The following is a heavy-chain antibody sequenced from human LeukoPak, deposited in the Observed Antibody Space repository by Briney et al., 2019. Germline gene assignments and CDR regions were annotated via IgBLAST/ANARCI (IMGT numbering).Heavy chain of an antibody. CDR2: ISGSGGST. V-gene: IGHV3-23*01. D-gene: IGHD6-13*01. J-gene: IGHJ5*02. CDR1: GFTFSSYA. Sequence: GGSLRLSCAASGFTFSSYAMSWVRQAPGKGLEWVSAISGSGGSTSYADSVKGRFTISRDNSKNTLYLQMNSLRAEDTAVYYCAKFGAAATGNWLDPWGQGTLVTVSS. CDR3: AKFGAAATGNWLDP.